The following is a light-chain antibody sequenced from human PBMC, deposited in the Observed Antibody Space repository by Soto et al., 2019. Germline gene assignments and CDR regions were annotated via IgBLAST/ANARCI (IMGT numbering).Light chain of an antibody. CDR1: QSVAKNY. CDR2: DAS. J-gene: IGKJ4*01. V-gene: IGKV3-20*01. CDR3: QQYATSPLT. Sequence: EIVLTQSPGTLSLSPGERASLSCRASQSVAKNYLAWYQQKPGQALRLLISDASSRATGIPDRFSGSGSGTDFTLTISRLEAEDFAVYFCQQYATSPLTFGGGTKVDI.